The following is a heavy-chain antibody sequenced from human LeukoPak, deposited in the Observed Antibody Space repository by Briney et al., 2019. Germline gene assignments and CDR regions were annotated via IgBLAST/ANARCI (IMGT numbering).Heavy chain of an antibody. V-gene: IGHV4-34*01. CDR3: AREGSGSSGNQFDY. CDR1: GGSFSGYY. CDR2: INHSGST. D-gene: IGHD3-10*01. Sequence: PSETLSLTCAVYGGSFSGYYWSWIRQPPGKGLEWIGEINHSGSTNYSPSLKSRVTISVDTSKNQFSLKLSSVTAADTAVYYCAREGSGSSGNQFDYWGQGTLVTVSS. J-gene: IGHJ4*02.